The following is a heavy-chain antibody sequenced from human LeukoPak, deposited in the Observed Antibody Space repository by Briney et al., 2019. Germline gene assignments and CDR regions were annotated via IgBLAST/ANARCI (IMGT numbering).Heavy chain of an antibody. CDR3: ARGLRNPVSYFDY. CDR1: GGSISSSSYY. CDR2: IYYSGST. Sequence: PSETVSLTCTVSGGSISSSSYYWGWIRQPPGKGLEWIGSIYYSGSTYYNPSLKSRVTISVDTSKNQFSLKLSSVTAADTAVYYCARGLRNPVSYFDYWGQGTLVTVSS. J-gene: IGHJ4*02. V-gene: IGHV4-39*07. D-gene: IGHD5-18*01.